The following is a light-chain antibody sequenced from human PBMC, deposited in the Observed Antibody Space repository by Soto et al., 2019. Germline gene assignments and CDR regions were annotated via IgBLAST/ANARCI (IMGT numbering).Light chain of an antibody. CDR1: SSNIGAGYD. V-gene: IGLV1-40*01. Sequence: QSVLTQPPSVSGAPGQRVTISCTGSSSNIGAGYDVHWYQQLPGTAPKLLIYGNSNRPSGVPDRFSGSKSGTSASLAITGLRAEDEADYHCQSYDISLSGWVFGGGTKLTVL. J-gene: IGLJ3*02. CDR3: QSYDISLSGWV. CDR2: GNS.